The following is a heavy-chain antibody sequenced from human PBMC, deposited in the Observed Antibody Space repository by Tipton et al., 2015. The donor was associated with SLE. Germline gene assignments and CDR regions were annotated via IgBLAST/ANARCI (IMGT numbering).Heavy chain of an antibody. Sequence: QGQLVQSGAEVKKPGASVKVSCKASGYTFTSYDINWVRQATGQGLEWMGWMNPNSGNTGYAQKFQGRVTMTRNTSLSTAYMELSVLSSEVSAVYYCARGPGLGWNSDFWGQGTLVTVAS. CDR2: MNPNSGNT. CDR1: GYTFTSYD. CDR3: ARGPGLGWNSDF. J-gene: IGHJ4*02. V-gene: IGHV1-8*01. D-gene: IGHD6-19*01.